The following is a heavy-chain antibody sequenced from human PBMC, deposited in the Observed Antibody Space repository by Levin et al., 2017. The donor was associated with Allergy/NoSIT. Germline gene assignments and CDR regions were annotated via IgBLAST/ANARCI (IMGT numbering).Heavy chain of an antibody. V-gene: IGHV3-23*01. Sequence: GGSLRLSCAASGFTFSSYAMSWVRQAPGKGLEWVSAISGSGGSTYYADSVKGRFTISRDNSKNTLYLQMNSLRAEDTAVYYCAKLTYYYDSSGYYYLGYFQHWGQGTLVTVSS. CDR2: ISGSGGST. CDR3: AKLTYYYDSSGYYYLGYFQH. D-gene: IGHD3-22*01. CDR1: GFTFSSYA. J-gene: IGHJ1*01.